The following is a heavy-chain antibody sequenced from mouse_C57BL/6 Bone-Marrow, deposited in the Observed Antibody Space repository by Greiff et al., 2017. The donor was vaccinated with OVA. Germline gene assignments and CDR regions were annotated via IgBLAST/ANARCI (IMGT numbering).Heavy chain of an antibody. D-gene: IGHD2-5*01. V-gene: IGHV1-18*01. CDR3: AREDYSNYDFDY. J-gene: IGHJ2*01. Sequence: EVQLQQSGPELVKPGASVKIPCKASGYTFTDYYMDWVKQSHGKSLEWIGDINPNNGGTIYNQKFKGKATLTVDTSSSTAYMELRSLTSEDTAVYYCAREDYSNYDFDYWGKGTTLTVSS. CDR1: GYTFTDYY. CDR2: INPNNGGT.